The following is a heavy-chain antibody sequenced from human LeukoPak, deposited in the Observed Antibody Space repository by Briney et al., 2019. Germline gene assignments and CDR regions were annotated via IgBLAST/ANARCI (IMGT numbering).Heavy chain of an antibody. D-gene: IGHD3-16*01. CDR2: ISSSSSYI. Sequence: PGGSLRLSCAASQFTFSSYNMNWVRQAPGKGLEWVSSISSSSSYIYYADSVKGRFTISRDNAKNSLYLQMNSLRAEDTAVYYCASAGGSDYWGQGTLVTVSS. CDR1: QFTFSSYN. J-gene: IGHJ4*02. V-gene: IGHV3-21*01. CDR3: ASAGGSDY.